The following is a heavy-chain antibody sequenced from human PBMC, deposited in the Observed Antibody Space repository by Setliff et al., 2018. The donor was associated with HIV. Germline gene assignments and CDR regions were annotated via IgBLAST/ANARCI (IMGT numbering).Heavy chain of an antibody. CDR2: LYHSGTN. CDR1: GYSISSGYF. Sequence: PSETLSLTCAVSGYSISSGYFWGWIRQPPGKGLEWIGSLYHSGTNFYNPSLKSRVTMSVDASKNLVSLNLNSVTAADTAIYYCARGVARQVVIDRWFDPWGQGTPVTVSS. CDR3: ARGVARQVVIDRWFDP. D-gene: IGHD2-21*01. V-gene: IGHV4-38-2*01. J-gene: IGHJ5*02.